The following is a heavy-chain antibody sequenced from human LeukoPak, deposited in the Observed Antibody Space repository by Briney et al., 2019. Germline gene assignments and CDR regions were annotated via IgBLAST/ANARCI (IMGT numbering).Heavy chain of an antibody. CDR1: GFTFSSYA. Sequence: SGGSLRLSCAASGFTFSSYAMSWVRQAPWKGLEWVSAISGSGGSTYYADSVKGRLTISRDKSKNTLYLHMNSLRAPDTAVYCCAKDGFDYGDPTGFDYWGQGTLVTVSS. J-gene: IGHJ4*02. CDR3: AKDGFDYGDPTGFDY. D-gene: IGHD4-17*01. V-gene: IGHV3-23*01. CDR2: ISGSGGST.